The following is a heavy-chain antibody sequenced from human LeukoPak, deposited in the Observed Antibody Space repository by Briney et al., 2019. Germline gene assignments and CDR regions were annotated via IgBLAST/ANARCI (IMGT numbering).Heavy chain of an antibody. J-gene: IGHJ4*02. D-gene: IGHD3-10*01. CDR2: IHYDGSNK. CDR1: GFTFSSYG. V-gene: IGHV3-30*02. Sequence: GGSLRLSCAASGFTFSSYGMQWVRQAPGKGLEWVAFIHYDGSNKYYANSVKGRFTISRDNSKNTLYLHMSSLRAEDTAVYYCAKDPIRGVRPYYFSSWGQGTLVTVSS. CDR3: AKDPIRGVRPYYFSS.